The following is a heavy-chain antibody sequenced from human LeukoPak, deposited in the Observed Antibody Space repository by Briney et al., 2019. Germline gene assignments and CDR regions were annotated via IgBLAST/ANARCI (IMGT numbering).Heavy chain of an antibody. J-gene: IGHJ4*02. V-gene: IGHV4-59*01. D-gene: IGHD6-13*01. CDR3: ARIYSSSWYVYYFDY. CDR2: IYYSGST. CDR1: GGSISSYY. Sequence: SETLSLTCTVSGGSISSYYWSWIRQPPGKGLEWIGYIYYSGSTNYNPSLKSRVTISVDTSENQFSLKLSSVTAADTAVYYCARIYSSSWYVYYFDYWGQGTLVTVSS.